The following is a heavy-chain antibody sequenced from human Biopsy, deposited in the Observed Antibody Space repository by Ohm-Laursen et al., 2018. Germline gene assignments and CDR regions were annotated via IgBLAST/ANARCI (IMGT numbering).Heavy chain of an antibody. CDR2: INHSGHT. CDR3: ARATNSTGWPYYYFYGMDV. CDR1: SASINLYY. V-gene: IGHV4-59*01. Sequence: GTLSLTCTVSSASINLYYWGWIRQSPGKGLEWIGYINHSGHTNYNPSLKSRVTISVDTSKNQFSLRLNSVTAADTAVYYCARATNSTGWPYYYFYGMDVWGQGTTVTVSS. D-gene: IGHD2/OR15-2a*01. J-gene: IGHJ6*02.